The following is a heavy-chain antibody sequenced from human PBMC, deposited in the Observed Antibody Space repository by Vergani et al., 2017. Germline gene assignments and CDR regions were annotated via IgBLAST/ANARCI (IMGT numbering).Heavy chain of an antibody. CDR1: GIPFNQYC. CDR3: ARDLRLLYNQFDP. Sequence: QVPLVESGGGVVQPGRSLRLSCAASGIPFNQYCMHLVRPAPGKGLEWVAVTWYDGNNKQYADSVKGRFTISRDNSKSTMYLQMNSLRDEDTGVYYCARDLRLLYNQFDPWGQGTLVTVSS. D-gene: IGHD1-14*01. CDR2: TWYDGNNK. J-gene: IGHJ5*02. V-gene: IGHV3-33*01.